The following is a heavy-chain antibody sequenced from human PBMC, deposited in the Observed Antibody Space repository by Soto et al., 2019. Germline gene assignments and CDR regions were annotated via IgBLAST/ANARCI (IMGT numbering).Heavy chain of an antibody. V-gene: IGHV4-61*01. J-gene: IGHJ6*01. D-gene: IGHD2-2*01. Sequence: SETLSLACTVSGGSVSSGSYYWSWIRQPPGKGLEWIGYIYYSGSTNYNPSLKSRVTISVDTSKNQLSLKLSSVTAADTAVYYCARVIGQDIIVVPAAHGPFYYYYGMDVWGQGTTVIASS. CDR3: ARVIGQDIIVVPAAHGPFYYYYGMDV. CDR1: GGSVSSGSYY. CDR2: IYYSGST.